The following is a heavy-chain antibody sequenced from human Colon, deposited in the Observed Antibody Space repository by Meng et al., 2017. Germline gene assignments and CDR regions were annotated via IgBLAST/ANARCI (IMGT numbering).Heavy chain of an antibody. CDR3: GRDQGRELINH. D-gene: IGHD1-7*01. CDR1: GDSIRSDIW. V-gene: IGHV4-4*02. Sequence: QVQLQEPGPGLVKPSGTLSLTCTFSGDSIRSDIWWGWVRQPPGKGLEWIGEVYHRGDTNYNPSLKSRVDISVDKSKNQFYLSLFSVTAADTAVYYCGRDQGRELINHWGQGTLVTVSS. CDR2: VYHRGDT. J-gene: IGHJ4*02.